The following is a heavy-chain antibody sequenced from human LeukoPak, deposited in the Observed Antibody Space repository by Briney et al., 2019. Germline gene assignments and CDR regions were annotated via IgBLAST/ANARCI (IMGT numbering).Heavy chain of an antibody. CDR3: ARVGPSESGPPPFDP. CDR1: GGSFSGYY. V-gene: IGHV4-34*01. CDR2: INHSGST. Sequence: PSETLSLTCAVYGGSFSGYYWSWIRQPPGKGLEWIGEINHSGSTNYNPSLKSRVTISVDTSKNQFSLKLSSVTAADTAVYYCARVGPSESGPPPFDPWGQGTLVTVSS. J-gene: IGHJ5*02. D-gene: IGHD3-16*01.